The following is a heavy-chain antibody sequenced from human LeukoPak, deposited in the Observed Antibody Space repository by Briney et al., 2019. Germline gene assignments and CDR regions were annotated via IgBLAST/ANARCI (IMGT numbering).Heavy chain of an antibody. J-gene: IGHJ4*02. V-gene: IGHV3-23*01. CDR2: VTVNSDAT. CDR3: ARYDTVTYGRRSFDY. Sequence: PGGSLRLSRAASGFTFNNYAMSWVREAPGKGLEWVAVVTVNSDATYYADSVKGRFTVSRDNSQNTLYLQMNSLRAEDTAVYYCARYDTVTYGRRSFDYWGQGALVTVSS. CDR1: GFTFNNYA. D-gene: IGHD3-9*01.